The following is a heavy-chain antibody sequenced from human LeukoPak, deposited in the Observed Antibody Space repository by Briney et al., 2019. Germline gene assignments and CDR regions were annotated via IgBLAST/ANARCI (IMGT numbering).Heavy chain of an antibody. CDR3: ARAQYYYDSSGDFTGAFFDF. V-gene: IGHV4-38-2*02. CDR2: IYHSGST. CDR1: DYSISSGRY. Sequence: SETLSLTCTVSDYSISSGRYWGWIRQPPGKGLEWIGSIYHSGSTYYKSTLKSRVTMSVDTSKNQFSVKLTSVTAADTAVYYCARAQYYYDSSGDFTGAFFDFWGQGTLVTVSS. D-gene: IGHD3-22*01. J-gene: IGHJ4*02.